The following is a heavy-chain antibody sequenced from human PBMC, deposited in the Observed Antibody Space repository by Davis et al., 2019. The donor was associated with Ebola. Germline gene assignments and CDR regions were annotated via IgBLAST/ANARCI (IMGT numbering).Heavy chain of an antibody. CDR2: IYSGGST. D-gene: IGHD3-22*01. CDR1: GFTVSSNY. Sequence: GESLKISCAASGFTVSSNYMSWVRQAPGKGLEWVSVIYSGGSTYYADSVKGRFTISRDNSKNSLYLLMNSLRDEDTAVYYCARAFYDTTGYYPDYWGQGTLVTVSS. J-gene: IGHJ4*02. CDR3: ARAFYDTTGYYPDY. V-gene: IGHV3-53*01.